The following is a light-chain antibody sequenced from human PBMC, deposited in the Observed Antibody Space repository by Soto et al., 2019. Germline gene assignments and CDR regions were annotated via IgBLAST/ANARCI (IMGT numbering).Light chain of an antibody. V-gene: IGKV1-5*03. Sequence: DIQMTQSPSTLSASVGDRVTITCRASQSISSWLAWYQQKPGKAPKLLIYKASSLESGVPSRFSGSGSGTEFTLAISSLQPDDFATYYCQQSAGTFGQGTKLEIK. CDR1: QSISSW. CDR2: KAS. J-gene: IGKJ2*02. CDR3: QQSAGT.